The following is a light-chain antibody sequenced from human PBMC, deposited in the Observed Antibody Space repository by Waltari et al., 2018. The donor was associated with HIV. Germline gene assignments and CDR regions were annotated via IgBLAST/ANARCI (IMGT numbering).Light chain of an antibody. J-gene: IGKJ2*01. CDR3: QQYNYWPPT. CDR1: QSVSSN. V-gene: IGKV3-15*01. Sequence: EMVMTQSPATLSVSPGERATLSCRASQSVSSNLAWYQQKPGQAPRLLMYGASTRATGIPARFSGSGSGTDFTLSISSLQSEDIAAYYCQQYNYWPPTFGQGSKLEIK. CDR2: GAS.